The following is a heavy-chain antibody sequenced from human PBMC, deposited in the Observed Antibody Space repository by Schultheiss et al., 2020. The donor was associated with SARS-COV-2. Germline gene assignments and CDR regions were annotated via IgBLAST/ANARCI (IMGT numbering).Heavy chain of an antibody. J-gene: IGHJ6*02. D-gene: IGHD3-9*01. Sequence: SQTLSLTCAIAGDSVSSNSAAWTWIRQSPSRGLEWLGRTYYRSKWYYDYAESVKSRITINPDTSKNQFSLKLSSVTAADTAVYYCAKDRRYYDILTGYFQAHNQALESYGMDVWGQGTTVTVSS. CDR1: GDSVSSNSAA. CDR3: AKDRRYYDILTGYFQAHNQALESYGMDV. V-gene: IGHV6-1*01. CDR2: TYYRSKWYY.